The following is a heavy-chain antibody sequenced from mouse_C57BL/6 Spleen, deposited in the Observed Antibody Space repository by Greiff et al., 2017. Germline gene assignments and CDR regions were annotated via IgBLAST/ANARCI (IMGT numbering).Heavy chain of an antibody. Sequence: EVKLVESEGGLVQPGSSMKLSCTASGFTFSDYYMAWVRQVPEKGLEWVANINYDGSSTYYLDSLKSRFIISRDNAKNILYLQMSSLKSEDTATCYCARVGYEAMDYWGQGTSVTVSS. J-gene: IGHJ4*01. V-gene: IGHV5-16*01. CDR2: INYDGSST. CDR1: GFTFSDYY. D-gene: IGHD3-1*01. CDR3: ARVGYEAMDY.